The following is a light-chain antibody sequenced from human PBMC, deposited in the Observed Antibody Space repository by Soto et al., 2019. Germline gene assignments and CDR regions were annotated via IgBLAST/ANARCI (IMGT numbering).Light chain of an antibody. J-gene: IGKJ1*01. CDR2: DAD. CDR1: QSVGSY. CDR3: QQRNTWT. V-gene: IGKV3-11*01. Sequence: EIVLTQSPAAVSLSLGERATLSCRASQSVGSYLIWYQQKTGQAPRLLIYDADKRATGIPARFSASGSGTDFTLTISSLEPEDYAIYYCQQRNTWTFGQGTKVDIK.